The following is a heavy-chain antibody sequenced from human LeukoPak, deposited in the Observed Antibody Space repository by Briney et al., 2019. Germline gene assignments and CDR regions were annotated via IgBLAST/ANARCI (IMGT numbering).Heavy chain of an antibody. CDR1: GFTFSSYG. Sequence: GGSLRLSCAASGFTFSSYGMHWVRQAPGKGLEWVAVISYDGSNKYYADSVKGRFTISRDNSKNTLYLQMNSLRAEDTAVYYCARRSPNYYFDYWGQGTPVTVSS. J-gene: IGHJ4*02. V-gene: IGHV3-30*03. CDR2: ISYDGSNK. CDR3: ARRSPNYYFDY.